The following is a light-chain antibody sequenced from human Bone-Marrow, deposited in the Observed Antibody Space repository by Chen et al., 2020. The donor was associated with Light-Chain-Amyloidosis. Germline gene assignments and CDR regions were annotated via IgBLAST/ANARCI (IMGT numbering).Light chain of an antibody. V-gene: IGLV3-21*02. CDR1: HIGSTS. J-gene: IGLJ3*02. Sequence: SYVLTQPSSVSVAPGQTPTIACWGNHIGSTSVHWYQQTPGQAPLLVVYDDSDRPSGIPERLSGSNSGNTATLTISRVEAGDEADYYCQVWDRSSDRPVFGGGTKLTVL. CDR2: DDS. CDR3: QVWDRSSDRPV.